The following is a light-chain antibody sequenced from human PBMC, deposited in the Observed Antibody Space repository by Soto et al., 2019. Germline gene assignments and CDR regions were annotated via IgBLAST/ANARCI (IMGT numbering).Light chain of an antibody. CDR2: DAS. CDR3: HQYNKWPPIT. CDR1: HSVRSD. V-gene: IGKV3-15*01. J-gene: IGKJ5*01. Sequence: EIVMTQSPATLSVSPGDRATLSCRANHSVRSDLAWYQQKPGQSPRLLIFDASTRATGIPARFSGSGSGTEFTLTISNLQSEDFAVYYCHQYNKWPPITFGQGTRLEIK.